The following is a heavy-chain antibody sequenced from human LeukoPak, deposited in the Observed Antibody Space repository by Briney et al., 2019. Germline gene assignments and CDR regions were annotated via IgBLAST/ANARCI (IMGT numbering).Heavy chain of an antibody. CDR2: INPSGGST. CDR3: ARGRDGYNCDY. Sequence: ASVKVSCKASGYTFTSYYMDWVRQAPGQGLEWMGIINPSGGSTSYAQKFEGRVTMTRDTSTSTVYMELSSLTSEDTAVYYCARGRDGYNCDYWGQGTLVTVSS. CDR1: GYTFTSYY. D-gene: IGHD5-24*01. J-gene: IGHJ4*02. V-gene: IGHV1-46*01.